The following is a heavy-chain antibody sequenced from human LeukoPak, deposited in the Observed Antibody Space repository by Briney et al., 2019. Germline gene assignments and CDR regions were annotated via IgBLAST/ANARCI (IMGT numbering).Heavy chain of an antibody. Sequence: PSETLSLTCAVYGGSFSGYYWSWIRQPPGKGLEWVGEINHSGSTNYNPSLKSRVTISVATSKNQFSLKLTSVTAADTAVYYCARPRITMVRGYGMDVWGKGTTVTVSS. CDR2: INHSGST. CDR3: ARPRITMVRGYGMDV. D-gene: IGHD3-10*01. V-gene: IGHV4-34*01. CDR1: GGSFSGYY. J-gene: IGHJ6*04.